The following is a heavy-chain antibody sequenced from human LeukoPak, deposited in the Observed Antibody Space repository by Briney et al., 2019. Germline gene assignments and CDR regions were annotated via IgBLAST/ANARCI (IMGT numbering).Heavy chain of an antibody. D-gene: IGHD3-3*01. CDR3: ARSSAYYDFWSGYYTGIGTDAFDI. Sequence: GGSLRLSCAASGFTFSSYAMHWVRQAPGKGLEWVAVISYDGSNKYYADSVKGRFTISRDNSKNTLYLQMNSLRAEDTAVYYCARSSAYYDFWSGYYTGIGTDAFDIWGQGTMVTVSS. J-gene: IGHJ3*02. CDR2: ISYDGSNK. V-gene: IGHV3-30*04. CDR1: GFTFSSYA.